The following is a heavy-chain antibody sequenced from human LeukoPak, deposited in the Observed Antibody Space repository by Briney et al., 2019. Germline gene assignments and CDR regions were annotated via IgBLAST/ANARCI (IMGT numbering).Heavy chain of an antibody. CDR2: IYHSGST. J-gene: IGHJ4*02. V-gene: IGHV4-30-2*01. Sequence: PSETLSLNCAVSGGSISSGGYSWSWIRQPPGKGLEWIGYIYHSGSTYYNPSLKSRVTISVDRSKNQFSLKLSSVTAADTAVYYCARGSGYPYFDYWGQGTLVTVSS. D-gene: IGHD5-12*01. CDR3: ARGSGYPYFDY. CDR1: GGSISSGGYS.